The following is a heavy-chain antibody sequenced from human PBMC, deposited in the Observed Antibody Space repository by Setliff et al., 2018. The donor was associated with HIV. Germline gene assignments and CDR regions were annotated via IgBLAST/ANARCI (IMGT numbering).Heavy chain of an antibody. CDR2: ILYDGSNK. Sequence: PGGSLRLSCAASEFTFSSYSMHWVRQAPGKGLEWVALILYDGSNKYYADSVKGRFTISRDNSKNTLYLDMNTLRAEDTAVYYCARVTSDSSGYYWGYYFDYWGQGTRVTVSS. CDR3: ARVTSDSSGYYWGYYFDY. CDR1: EFTFSSYS. D-gene: IGHD3-22*01. J-gene: IGHJ4*02. V-gene: IGHV3-30*01.